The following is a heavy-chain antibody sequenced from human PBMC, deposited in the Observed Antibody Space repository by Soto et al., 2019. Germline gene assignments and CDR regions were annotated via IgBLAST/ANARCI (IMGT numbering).Heavy chain of an antibody. J-gene: IGHJ6*02. Sequence: EVQLLESGGGLVQPGGSLRLSCAASGFTFSSYAMSWVRQAPGKGLEWVSAISGSGGSTHYADSVKGRFTISRDNSKNTLYLQMNSLRAEDTAVYYCAKDLEERDYGGKYYYYGMDVWGQGTTVTVSS. CDR1: GFTFSSYA. CDR2: ISGSGGST. D-gene: IGHD4-17*01. CDR3: AKDLEERDYGGKYYYYGMDV. V-gene: IGHV3-23*01.